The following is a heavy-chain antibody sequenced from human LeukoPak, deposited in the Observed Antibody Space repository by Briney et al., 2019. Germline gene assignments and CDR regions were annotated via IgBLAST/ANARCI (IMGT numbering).Heavy chain of an antibody. V-gene: IGHV3-23*01. D-gene: IGHD6-13*01. CDR2: ISGSGRDT. CDR1: GFTFSNFV. J-gene: IGHJ4*02. CDR3: AREGQQLDYDY. Sequence: GGSLRLSCAASGFTFSNFVMAWVRQAPGKGLEWVSSISGSGRDTYYADSVKGLFTISRDNSKNTLYLQMNSLRAEDTAVYYCAREGQQLDYDYWGQGTLVTVSS.